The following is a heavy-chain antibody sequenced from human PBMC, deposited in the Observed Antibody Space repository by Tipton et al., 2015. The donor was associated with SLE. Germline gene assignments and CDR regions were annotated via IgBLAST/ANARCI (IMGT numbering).Heavy chain of an antibody. V-gene: IGHV4-39*07. CDR3: AGGYSGYKSLDY. CDR2: IYYSGST. J-gene: IGHJ4*02. D-gene: IGHD5-12*01. Sequence: TLSLTCTVSGGSVSSSNYSWGWIRQPPRKGLEWIGSIYYSGSTLYNPSLKSRVTISVDTSKNLFSLNLGSVTAADTAVYYCAGGYSGYKSLDYWGQGALVTVSS. CDR1: GGSVSSSNYS.